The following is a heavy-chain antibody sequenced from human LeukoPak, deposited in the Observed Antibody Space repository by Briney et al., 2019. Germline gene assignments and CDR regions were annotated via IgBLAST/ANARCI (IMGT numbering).Heavy chain of an antibody. Sequence: SETLSLTCTVSGSSISAYYWSWIRQPPGKGLEWIGYIYHSGSTYYNPSLTSRVIISIDTSRNQFSLHLSSVTAADTAVYYCATVGDYIWGSYNDYWGQGTLVTVSS. CDR2: IYHSGST. CDR3: ATVGDYIWGSYNDY. J-gene: IGHJ4*02. CDR1: GSSISAYY. V-gene: IGHV4-59*12. D-gene: IGHD3-16*01.